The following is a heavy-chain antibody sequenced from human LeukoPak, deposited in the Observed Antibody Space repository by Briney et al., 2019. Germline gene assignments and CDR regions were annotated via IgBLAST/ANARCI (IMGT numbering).Heavy chain of an antibody. J-gene: IGHJ4*02. Sequence: GGSLRLSCAASGFTFSDFWMSWVRQTPGQGLEWVGNIKEDGSEEYYADSVKGRFTISRNNAKNSLYLQMNSLRAEDTALYYCARDVGAVLGEVYFDFWGQGTLVTVSS. V-gene: IGHV3-7*01. CDR1: GFTFSDFW. D-gene: IGHD3-16*01. CDR2: IKEDGSEE. CDR3: ARDVGAVLGEVYFDF.